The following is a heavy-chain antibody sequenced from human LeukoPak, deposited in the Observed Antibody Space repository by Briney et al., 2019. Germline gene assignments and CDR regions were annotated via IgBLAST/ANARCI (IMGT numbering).Heavy chain of an antibody. CDR3: ASGYCSGGSCFDY. Sequence: HSGGTLRLSCAASGFTFSSYGMSWVRQAPGKGLEWVSVIYSGGSTYYADSVKGRFTISRDNSKNTLYLQMNSLRAEDTAVYYCASGYCSGGSCFDYWGQGTLVTVSS. J-gene: IGHJ4*02. CDR2: IYSGGST. D-gene: IGHD2-15*01. CDR1: GFTFSSYG. V-gene: IGHV3-66*01.